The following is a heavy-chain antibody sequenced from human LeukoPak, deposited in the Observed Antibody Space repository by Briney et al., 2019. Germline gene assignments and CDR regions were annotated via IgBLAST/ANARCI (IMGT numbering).Heavy chain of an antibody. V-gene: IGHV3-48*01. CDR2: ISSSSGTI. D-gene: IGHD7-27*01. CDR3: ARGPPNWGYDY. Sequence: GGSLRLSCAASGFIFSSYSLNWVRQAPGKGLEWLSYISSSSGTIYYADSVKGRFTISRDNAKNSLYLQMNSLRSDDTAVYYCARGPPNWGYDYWGPGTLVTVSS. CDR1: GFIFSSYS. J-gene: IGHJ4*02.